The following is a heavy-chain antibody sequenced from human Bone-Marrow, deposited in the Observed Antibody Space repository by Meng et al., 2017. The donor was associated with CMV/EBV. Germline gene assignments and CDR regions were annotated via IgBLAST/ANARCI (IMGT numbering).Heavy chain of an antibody. Sequence: ASVKVSCKASGYTFTSYDINWVRQATGQGPEWMGWMNPNSGNTGYAQKFQGRVTITRNTSISTAYMELSSLRSEDTAVYYCARGAGLGYCSSTSCSLPYYYYGMDVWGQGTTVTVSS. CDR2: MNPNSGNT. CDR3: ARGAGLGYCSSTSCSLPYYYYGMDV. J-gene: IGHJ6*02. D-gene: IGHD2-2*01. V-gene: IGHV1-8*03. CDR1: GYTFTSYD.